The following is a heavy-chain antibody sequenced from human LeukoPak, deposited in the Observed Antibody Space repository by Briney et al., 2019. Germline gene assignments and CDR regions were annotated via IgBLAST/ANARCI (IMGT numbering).Heavy chain of an antibody. CDR3: AREGGGYNFDY. CDR2: ISSSSSTI. V-gene: IGHV3-48*01. J-gene: IGHJ4*02. CDR1: GFTFSSYS. Sequence: GGSLRLSCAASGFTFSSYSINWVRQAPGKGPEWVSYISSSSSTIYYADSVKGRLTISRDDAKNSLYLQMNSLRAEDTAVYYCAREGGGYNFDYWGQGTLVTVSS. D-gene: IGHD3-22*01.